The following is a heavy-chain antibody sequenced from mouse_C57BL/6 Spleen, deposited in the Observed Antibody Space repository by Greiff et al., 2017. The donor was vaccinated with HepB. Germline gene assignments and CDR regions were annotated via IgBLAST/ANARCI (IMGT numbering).Heavy chain of an antibody. CDR2: IDPETGGT. V-gene: IGHV1-15*01. D-gene: IGHD1-1*01. Sequence: QVTLKESGAELVRPGASVTLSCKASGYTFTDYEMHWVKQTPVHGLEWIGAIDPETGGTAYNQKFKGKAILTADKSSSTAYMELRSLTSEDSAVYYCTRDYGSSSWFAYWGQGTLVTVSA. J-gene: IGHJ3*01. CDR3: TRDYGSSSWFAY. CDR1: GYTFTDYE.